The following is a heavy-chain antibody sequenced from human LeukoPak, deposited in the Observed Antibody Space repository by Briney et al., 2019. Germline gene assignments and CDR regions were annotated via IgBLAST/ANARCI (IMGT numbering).Heavy chain of an antibody. Sequence: PGGSLRLSCAASGFTFSSYWMSWVRQAPGKGLEWVANIKQDGSEKYYVDSVEGRFTVSRDSAKNSLYLQMNSLRAEDTAVYYCASLLGAVTFDYWGQGTLVTVSS. CDR2: IKQDGSEK. J-gene: IGHJ4*02. CDR1: GFTFSSYW. V-gene: IGHV3-7*03. D-gene: IGHD1-26*01. CDR3: ASLLGAVTFDY.